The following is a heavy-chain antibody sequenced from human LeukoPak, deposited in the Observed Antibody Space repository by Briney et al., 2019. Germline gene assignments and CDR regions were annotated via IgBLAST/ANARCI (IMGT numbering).Heavy chain of an antibody. CDR3: ARGETTIFGVVIGP. D-gene: IGHD3-3*01. J-gene: IGHJ5*02. CDR1: GGSISSGSYY. CDR2: IYTSGST. Sequence: SETLSLTCTVSGGSISSGSYYWSWIRQPAGEGLEWIGRIYTSGSTNYNPSLKSRVTISVDTSKNQFSLKLSSVTAADAAVYYCARGETTIFGVVIGPWGQGTLVTVSS. V-gene: IGHV4-61*02.